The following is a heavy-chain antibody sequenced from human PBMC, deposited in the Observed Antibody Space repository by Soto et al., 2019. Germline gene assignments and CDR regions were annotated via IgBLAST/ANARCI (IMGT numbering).Heavy chain of an antibody. CDR1: GYTFTGYY. D-gene: IGHD5-12*01. J-gene: IGHJ6*02. CDR2: INPNSGGT. CDR3: ARSDIVATNGLRNYYYGMDV. V-gene: IGHV1-2*04. Sequence: GASVMVSCKASGYTFTGYYMHWVRQAPGQGLEWMGWINPNSGGTNYAQKFQGWVTMTRDTSISTAYMELSRLRSDDTAVYYCARSDIVATNGLRNYYYGMDVWGQGTTVTVSS.